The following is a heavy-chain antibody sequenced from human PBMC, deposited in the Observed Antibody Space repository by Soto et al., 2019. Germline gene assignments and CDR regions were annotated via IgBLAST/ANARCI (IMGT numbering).Heavy chain of an antibody. CDR2: IHYSGST. V-gene: IGHV4-59*01. D-gene: IGHD6-6*01. CDR1: GGSLTSCC. CDR3: TRGPSSGRRYFGC. J-gene: IGHJ4*03. Sequence: PSQTLPLPWTVSGGSLTSCCCSWILHPPGKGLEWIGDIHYSGSTNYNASLKSRVNISTDTCKGQFPLKRSSVSDAYYAVIYCTRGPSSGRRYFGC.